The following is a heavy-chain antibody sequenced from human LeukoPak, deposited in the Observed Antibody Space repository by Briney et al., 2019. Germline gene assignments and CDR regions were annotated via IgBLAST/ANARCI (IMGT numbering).Heavy chain of an antibody. V-gene: IGHV4-59*01. CDR1: GGSISSYH. D-gene: IGHD4-17*01. J-gene: IGHJ4*02. CDR2: IYYSGST. Sequence: SETLSLTCTVSGGSISSYHWSWIRQPPGKGLEWIGYIYYSGSTNYNPSLKSRVTISVDTSKNQFSLKLSSVTAADTAVYYCAGSYGDYVFDYWGQGTLVTVSS. CDR3: AGSYGDYVFDY.